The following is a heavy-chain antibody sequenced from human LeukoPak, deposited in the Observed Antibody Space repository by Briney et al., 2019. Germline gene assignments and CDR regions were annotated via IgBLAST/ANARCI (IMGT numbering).Heavy chain of an antibody. Sequence: ASVKVSCKTSGYTFTSYGISWVRQAPGQGLEWMGWISAYSGNTRYAQKGQGRLTVTKDTSTTTVYMELRGLRSDDTAVYYCARDAFDIWGQGTMVTVSS. J-gene: IGHJ3*02. V-gene: IGHV1-18*01. CDR2: ISAYSGNT. CDR3: ARDAFDI. CDR1: GYTFTSYG.